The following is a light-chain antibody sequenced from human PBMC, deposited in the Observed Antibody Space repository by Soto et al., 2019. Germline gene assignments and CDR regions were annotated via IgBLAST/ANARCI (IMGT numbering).Light chain of an antibody. Sequence: EIGLTQSPATLSVSQGERATLSCRVSQSVSSNLAWYQQKPGQAPRLLIYDASTRATVIPARFSGSGSGTEFTLTISSLQSEDFAVYYCQQYNDWPPITVGQGTRLGIK. CDR1: QSVSSN. CDR2: DAS. J-gene: IGKJ5*01. CDR3: QQYNDWPPIT. V-gene: IGKV3-15*01.